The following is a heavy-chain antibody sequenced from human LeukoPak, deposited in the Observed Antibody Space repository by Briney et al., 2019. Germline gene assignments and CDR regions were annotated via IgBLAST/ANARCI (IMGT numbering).Heavy chain of an antibody. J-gene: IGHJ4*02. CDR3: ARVPLDIVVVPAAGGRGFYFDY. CDR1: GGTFSSYA. D-gene: IGHD2-2*01. V-gene: IGHV1-69*13. Sequence: SVKVSCKASGGTFSSYAISWVRQAPGQGLEWMGGIIPIFGTANYAQKFQGRVTITADESTSTACMELSSLRSEDTAVYYCARVPLDIVVVPAAGGRGFYFDYWGQGTLVTVSS. CDR2: IIPIFGTA.